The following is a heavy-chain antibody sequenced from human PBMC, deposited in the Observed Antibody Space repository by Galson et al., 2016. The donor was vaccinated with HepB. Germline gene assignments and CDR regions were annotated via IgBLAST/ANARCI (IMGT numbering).Heavy chain of an antibody. D-gene: IGHD3-16*01. CDR2: IRQDGGQK. V-gene: IGHV3-7*01. J-gene: IGHJ4*02. CDR3: AREGSGGFDH. Sequence: SLRLSCAASGFTFSNYWMSWVRQTPGKGLEWVANIRQDGGQKSYVDSVKGRFTISRDNAKESLYLQMSSLRVDDTAVYYCAREGSGGFDHWGQGTLVTFSS. CDR1: GFTFSNYW.